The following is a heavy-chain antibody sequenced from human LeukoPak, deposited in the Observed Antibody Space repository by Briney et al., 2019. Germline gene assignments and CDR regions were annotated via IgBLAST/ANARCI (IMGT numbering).Heavy chain of an antibody. CDR2: LQNDGSEK. CDR3: ARESSRIAIGTLDF. D-gene: IGHD6-13*01. Sequence: GGSLRLSCAPSGFSFGTSGMHWVRQAPGKGLEWVGFLQNDGSEKYFADSVKGRFTISRDNSKNTLYLQMNSLRAEDTAVYYCARESSRIAIGTLDFWGQGTLVTVSS. CDR1: GFSFGTSG. J-gene: IGHJ4*02. V-gene: IGHV3-30*02.